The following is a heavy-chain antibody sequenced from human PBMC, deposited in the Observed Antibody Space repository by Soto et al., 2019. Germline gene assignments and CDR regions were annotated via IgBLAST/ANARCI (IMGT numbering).Heavy chain of an antibody. CDR1: GFTFSSYA. D-gene: IGHD3-22*01. CDR2: ISGSGGST. V-gene: IGHV3-23*01. J-gene: IGHJ4*02. CDR3: ANTVYYYDSSGYQ. Sequence: EVQLLESGGGLVQPGGSLRLSCAASGFTFSSYAMSWVRQAPGKGLEWVSAISGSGGSTYYADSVKGRFTISRDNSMNAQHMQMNSLRAEDTAVYYCANTVYYYDSSGYQWGQGTLVTVSS.